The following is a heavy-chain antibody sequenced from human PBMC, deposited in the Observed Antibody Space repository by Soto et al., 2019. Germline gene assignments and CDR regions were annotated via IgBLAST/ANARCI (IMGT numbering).Heavy chain of an antibody. D-gene: IGHD3-10*01. CDR3: AKDPTRYYGSGTVY. CDR2: ISGSGGST. CDR1: GFTFSSYA. Sequence: GFTFSSYAMSWVRQAPGKGLEWVSAISGSGGSTYYADSVKGRFTISRDNSKNTLYLQMNSLRAEDTAVYYCAKDPTRYYGSGTVYWGQGTLVTVSS. J-gene: IGHJ4*02. V-gene: IGHV3-23*01.